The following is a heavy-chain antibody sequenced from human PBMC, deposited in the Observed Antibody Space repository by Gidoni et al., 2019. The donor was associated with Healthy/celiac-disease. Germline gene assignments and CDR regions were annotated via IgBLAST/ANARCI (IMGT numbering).Heavy chain of an antibody. CDR3: ARPLRGFDAFDI. J-gene: IGHJ3*02. V-gene: IGHV3-23*01. Sequence: EVQLLASGGGLVQPGGSLRLSCAASGFAFSSYAMSWVRQAPGKGLEWVSAISGSGGSTYYADSVKGRFTISRDNSKNTLYLQMNSLRAEDTAVYYCARPLRGFDAFDIWGQGTMVTVSS. D-gene: IGHD4-17*01. CDR1: GFAFSSYA. CDR2: ISGSGGST.